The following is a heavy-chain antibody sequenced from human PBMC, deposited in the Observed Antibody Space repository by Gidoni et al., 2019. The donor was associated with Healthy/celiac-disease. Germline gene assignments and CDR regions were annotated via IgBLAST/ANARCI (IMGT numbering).Heavy chain of an antibody. D-gene: IGHD4-17*01. J-gene: IGHJ4*02. CDR3: ARDGGNADYGDYTPFDY. CDR1: GFTFSSYS. Sequence: EVQLVESGGGLVKPGGSLRLSCAASGFTFSSYSMNWVRQAPGKGLEWVSSISSSSSYIYYADSVKGRFTISRDNAKNSLYLQMNSLRAEDTAVYYCARDGGNADYGDYTPFDYWGQGTLVTVSS. V-gene: IGHV3-21*01. CDR2: ISSSSSYI.